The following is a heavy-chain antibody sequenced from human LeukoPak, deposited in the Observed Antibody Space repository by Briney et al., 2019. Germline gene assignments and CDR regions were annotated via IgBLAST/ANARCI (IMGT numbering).Heavy chain of an antibody. V-gene: IGHV3-53*01. D-gene: IGHD4-17*01. CDR3: ARGVTNGVFDY. CDR2: IYSGGST. Sequence: GGSPRLSCAASEFTVSSNYMSWVRQAPGKGLEWVSVIYSGGSTYYADSVMGRFTISRDNSKNTLYLQMNSLRAEDTAVYYCARGVTNGVFDYWGQGTLVTVSS. CDR1: EFTVSSNY. J-gene: IGHJ4*02.